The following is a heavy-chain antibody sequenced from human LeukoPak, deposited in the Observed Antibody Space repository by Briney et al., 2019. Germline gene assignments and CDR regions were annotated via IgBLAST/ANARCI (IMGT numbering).Heavy chain of an antibody. D-gene: IGHD3-22*01. V-gene: IGHV4-39*01. CDR3: AILVGYYDSSGYSVYYFDY. CDR2: IYSSGST. J-gene: IGHJ4*02. CDR1: GGSISGNNNY. Sequence: SETLSLTCTVSGGSISGNNNYWGWIRQPPGKGLEWIGSIYSSGSTYYNPSLKSRVTISVDTSKNQFSLKLSSVTAADTAVYYCAILVGYYDSSGYSVYYFDYWGQGTLVTVSS.